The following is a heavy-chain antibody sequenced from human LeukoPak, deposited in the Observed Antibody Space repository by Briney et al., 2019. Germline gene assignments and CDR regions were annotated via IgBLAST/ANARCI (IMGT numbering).Heavy chain of an antibody. V-gene: IGHV3-30*02. J-gene: IGHJ4*02. CDR1: GFTFSSYG. D-gene: IGHD3-16*01. Sequence: GGSLRLSCAASGFTFSSYGMHWVRQAPGKGLEWVAFIRYGGSNKYYADSVKGRFTISRDNAKNTLYLQMKSLRAEDTAVYYCATLRLGELCPDYWGQGSLVTVSS. CDR2: IRYGGSNK. CDR3: ATLRLGELCPDY.